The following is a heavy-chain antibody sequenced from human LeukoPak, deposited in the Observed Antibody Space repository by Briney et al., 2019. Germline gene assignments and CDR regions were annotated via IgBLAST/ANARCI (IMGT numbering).Heavy chain of an antibody. CDR2: INPSGGST. J-gene: IGHJ4*02. V-gene: IGHV1-46*01. D-gene: IGHD2-2*01. CDR3: ARIPRYCSSTSCRHFDY. CDR1: GYIFTNYD. Sequence: ASVKVSCKTSGYIFTNYDINWVRQATGQGLEWMGIINPSGGSTSYAQKFQGRVTMTRDTSTSAVYMELSSLRSEDTAVYYCARIPRYCSSTSCRHFDYWGQGTLVTVSS.